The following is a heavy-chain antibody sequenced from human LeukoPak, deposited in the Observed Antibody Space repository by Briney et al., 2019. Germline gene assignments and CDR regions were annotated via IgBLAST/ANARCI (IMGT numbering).Heavy chain of an antibody. V-gene: IGHV3-11*01. CDR3: AREVIQLWPGGYFDL. J-gene: IGHJ2*01. D-gene: IGHD5-18*01. CDR1: GFTLSDYY. CDR2: ISSSGSTI. Sequence: GGSLRLSCAASGFTLSDYYMSWIRQAPGKGLEWVSYISSSGSTIYYADSVKGRFTISRDNAKNSLYLQMNSLRAEDTAVYYCAREVIQLWPGGYFDLWGRGTLVTVSS.